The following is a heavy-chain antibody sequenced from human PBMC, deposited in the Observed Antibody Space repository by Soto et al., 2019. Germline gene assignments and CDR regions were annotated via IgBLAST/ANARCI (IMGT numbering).Heavy chain of an antibody. CDR2: IIPIFGTA. CDR1: GCTFSSYA. J-gene: IGHJ6*02. V-gene: IGHV1-69*13. Sequence: ASVKVSCKASGCTFSSYAISWVRQAPGQGLEWMGGIIPIFGTANYAQKFQGRVTITADESTSTAYMELSSLRSEDTAVYYCARDSGYSSSRYYYYGMDVWGQGTTVTVSS. D-gene: IGHD6-13*01. CDR3: ARDSGYSSSRYYYYGMDV.